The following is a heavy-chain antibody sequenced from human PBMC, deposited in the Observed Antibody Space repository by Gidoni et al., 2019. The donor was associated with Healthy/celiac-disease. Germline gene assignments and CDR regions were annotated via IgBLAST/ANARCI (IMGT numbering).Heavy chain of an antibody. J-gene: IGHJ6*03. CDR2: IYHSGST. D-gene: IGHD5-18*01. CDR1: GGSIRSGGYS. Sequence: QLQLQESGSGLVKPSQTLSLTCAVSGGSIRSGGYSWRWIRQPPGKGLEWIGYIYHSGSTYYNPSLKSRVTISVDRSKNQFSLKLSSVTAADTAVYYCARAMQGPLGYSYGGGYYYYYMDVWGKGTTVTVSS. V-gene: IGHV4-30-2*01. CDR3: ARAMQGPLGYSYGGGYYYYYMDV.